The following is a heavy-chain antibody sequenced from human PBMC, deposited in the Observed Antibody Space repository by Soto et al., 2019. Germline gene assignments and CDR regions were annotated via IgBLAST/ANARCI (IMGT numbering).Heavy chain of an antibody. CDR2: INPSGGST. J-gene: IGHJ5*02. CDR3: ARDSSAAITIFGVVIAGNWFDP. Sequence: QVQLVQSGAEVKKPGASVKVSCKASGYTFTSYYMHWVRQAPGQGLAWMGIINPSGGSTSYAQKLEGRVTMTRDTATSTVYMELSSLGSEDTAVYYCARDSSAAITIFGVVIAGNWFDPWGQGTLVTVSS. V-gene: IGHV1-46*03. CDR1: GYTFTSYY. D-gene: IGHD3-3*01.